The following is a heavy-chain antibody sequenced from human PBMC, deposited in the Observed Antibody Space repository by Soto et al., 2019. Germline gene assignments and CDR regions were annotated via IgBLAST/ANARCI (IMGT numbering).Heavy chain of an antibody. CDR3: ARDPTNCSGGSCYPTSWFGP. J-gene: IGHJ5*02. Sequence: SVKPTCKAPGGTYSSYSSSWLRQAHEQGLEWMGGIIPIFGTANYAQKVQGRVTITADKSTSTAYMELSSMRSEDTAVYYCARDPTNCSGGSCYPTSWFGPWGQGTLVTVSS. V-gene: IGHV1-69*06. CDR2: IIPIFGTA. D-gene: IGHD2-15*01. CDR1: GGTYSSYS.